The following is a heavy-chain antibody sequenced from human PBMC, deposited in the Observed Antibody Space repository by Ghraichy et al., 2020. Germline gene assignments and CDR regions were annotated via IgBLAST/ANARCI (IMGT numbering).Heavy chain of an antibody. CDR3: AREAGTMVGATGWDY. CDR2: LSYDGSFE. D-gene: IGHD1-26*01. CDR1: GFTFSSYV. Sequence: GGSLRLSCAGFGFTFSSYVMHWVRQAPGKGLEWVAGLSYDGSFENYADSVKGRFIISRDNSKNTLYLQLNSLRPEDTAMYYCAREAGTMVGATGWDYWGQGTLVTVSS. J-gene: IGHJ4*02. V-gene: IGHV3-30*04.